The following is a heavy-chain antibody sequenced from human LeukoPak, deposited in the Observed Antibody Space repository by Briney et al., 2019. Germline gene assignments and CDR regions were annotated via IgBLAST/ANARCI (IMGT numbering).Heavy chain of an antibody. CDR1: GGTFSSYA. CDR3: ARDGDYYYGMDV. J-gene: IGHJ6*02. D-gene: IGHD4-17*01. V-gene: IGHV1-69*13. CDR2: TIPIFGTA. Sequence: SVKVSCKASGGTFSSYAISWVRQAPGQGLEWMGGTIPIFGTANYAQKFQGRVTITADESTSTAYMELSSLRSEDTAVYYCARDGDYYYGMDVWGQGTTVTVSS.